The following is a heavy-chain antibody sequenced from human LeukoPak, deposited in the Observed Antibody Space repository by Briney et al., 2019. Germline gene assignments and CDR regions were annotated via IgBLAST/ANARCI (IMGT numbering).Heavy chain of an antibody. CDR3: ARGVAAAVVDY. CDR2: IYSGGST. Sequence: RGSLRLSCAASGFTVSSNYMSWVRQAPGKGLEWVSVIYSGGSTYYADSVKGRFTISRDNSKNTLYLQMNSLRAEDTAVYYCARGVAAAVVDYWGQGTLVTVSS. V-gene: IGHV3-53*01. J-gene: IGHJ4*02. CDR1: GFTVSSNY. D-gene: IGHD6-13*01.